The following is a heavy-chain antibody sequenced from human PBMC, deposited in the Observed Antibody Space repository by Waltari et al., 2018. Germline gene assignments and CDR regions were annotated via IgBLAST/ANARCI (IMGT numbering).Heavy chain of an antibody. CDR2: IGSTGDVI. Sequence: EVQLVESGGGLVQPGGSLRLSCAAFGFTFSDYEMNWVRQAPGKGLECVSYIGSTGDVIYYADSVKCRFTISRDNAKNSLFLHLSSLTGEDTAVYYCVRRLRWSRAYWGQGTPVTVSS. CDR1: GFTFSDYE. J-gene: IGHJ4*02. V-gene: IGHV3-48*03. CDR3: VRRLRWSRAY. D-gene: IGHD4-17*01.